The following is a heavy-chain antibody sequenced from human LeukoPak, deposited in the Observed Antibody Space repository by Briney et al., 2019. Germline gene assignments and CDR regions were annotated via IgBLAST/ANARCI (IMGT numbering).Heavy chain of an antibody. CDR1: GFTFSSYW. CDR3: AKQYYSSGSYYPAFDY. Sequence: GGSLRLSCSASGFTFSSYWMSWVGQAPGKGLDWVANIKQDGSEKYYVDSVKGRLTISRDNAKNSLDLQMNGLRAEDTAVYYCAKQYYSSGSYYPAFDYWGQGTLVTVSS. CDR2: IKQDGSEK. J-gene: IGHJ4*02. V-gene: IGHV3-7*01. D-gene: IGHD3-10*01.